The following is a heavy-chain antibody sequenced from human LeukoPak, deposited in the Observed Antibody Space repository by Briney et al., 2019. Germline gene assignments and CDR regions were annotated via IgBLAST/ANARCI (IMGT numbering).Heavy chain of an antibody. CDR3: ARNPMQLVYSGSYLYY. Sequence: SVKVSCKASGGTFSSYAISWVRQAPGQGLEWMGGIIPIFGTANYAQKFQGRVTITADESTSTAYMELSSLRSEDTAVYYCARNPMQLVYSGSYLYYWGQGTLVTVSS. V-gene: IGHV1-69*01. CDR1: GGTFSSYA. J-gene: IGHJ4*02. CDR2: IIPIFGTA. D-gene: IGHD1-26*01.